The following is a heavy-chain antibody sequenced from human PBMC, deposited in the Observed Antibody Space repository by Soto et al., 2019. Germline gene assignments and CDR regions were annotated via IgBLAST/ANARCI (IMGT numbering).Heavy chain of an antibody. D-gene: IGHD2-2*01. J-gene: IGHJ6*02. V-gene: IGHV4-31*03. Sequence: QVQLQESGPGLVKPSQTLSLTCTVSGGSISSGGYYWSWIRQHPGKGLEWIGYIYYSGSTYYNPSLKSRVTISVDTSKNQFSLKLSSVTAADTAVYYCAREGSSTNRWGGMDVWGQGTTVTVSS. CDR2: IYYSGST. CDR3: AREGSSTNRWGGMDV. CDR1: GGSISSGGYY.